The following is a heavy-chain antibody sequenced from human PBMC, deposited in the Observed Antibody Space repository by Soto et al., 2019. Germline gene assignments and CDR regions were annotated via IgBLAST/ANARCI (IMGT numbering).Heavy chain of an antibody. CDR2: ISAYNGNT. V-gene: IGHV1-18*01. J-gene: IGHJ5*02. Sequence: ASVKVSCKASGYTFTSYGISWVRQAPGQRLEWMGWISAYNGNTNYAQKFQGRVTMTTETSTTTAYMELRNLTSDDTAVYYCARDWRGAEGFDPWGQGTLVTVSS. CDR1: GYTFTSYG. CDR3: ARDWRGAEGFDP. D-gene: IGHD3-3*01.